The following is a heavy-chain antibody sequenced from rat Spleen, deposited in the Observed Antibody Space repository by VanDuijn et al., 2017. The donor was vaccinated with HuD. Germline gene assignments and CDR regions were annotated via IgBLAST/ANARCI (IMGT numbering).Heavy chain of an antibody. CDR2: LSYDATAP. CDR1: GFTFSNYG. CDR3: AKISGFPY. J-gene: IGHJ3*01. V-gene: IGHV5-29*01. Sequence: EVQLMESGGGLVQPGRSLKLSCGASGFTFSNYGMAWVRQAPTKGLEWVATLSYDATAPYYRDSVKGRFTISRDNAKSTLYLQMNSLRSEDTATYYCAKISGFPYWGHGTLVTVSS.